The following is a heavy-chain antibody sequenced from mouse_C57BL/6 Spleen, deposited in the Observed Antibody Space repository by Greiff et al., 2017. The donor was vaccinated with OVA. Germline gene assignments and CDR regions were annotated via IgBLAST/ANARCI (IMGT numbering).Heavy chain of an antibody. D-gene: IGHD1-1*01. CDR3: ASPPYYYGSSYWYFDV. J-gene: IGHJ1*03. Sequence: VQLQQSGPGLVKPSQSLSLTCSVTGYSITSGYYWNWIRQFPGNKLEWMGYISYDGSNNYNPSLKNRNSITRDTSKNQFFLKLNSVTTEDTATYDCASPPYYYGSSYWYFDVWGTGTTVTVSS. V-gene: IGHV3-6*01. CDR2: ISYDGSN. CDR1: GYSITSGYY.